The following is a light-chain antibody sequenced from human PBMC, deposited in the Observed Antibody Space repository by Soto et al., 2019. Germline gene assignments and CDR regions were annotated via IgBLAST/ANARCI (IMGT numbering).Light chain of an antibody. Sequence: EIVLTQSPATLSLSPGERATLSCGASQSLSSSYLAWYQQKPGLAPRLLIYGASSRATGIPDRFSGSGSGTDFTLTISRLEPEDFAVYYCQQYGSSGTFGQGTKVDIK. V-gene: IGKV3D-20*01. CDR3: QQYGSSGT. CDR2: GAS. CDR1: QSLSSSY. J-gene: IGKJ1*01.